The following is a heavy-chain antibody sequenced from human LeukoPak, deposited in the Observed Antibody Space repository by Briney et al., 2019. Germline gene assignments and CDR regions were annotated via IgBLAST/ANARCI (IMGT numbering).Heavy chain of an antibody. D-gene: IGHD3-16*01. J-gene: IGHJ4*02. CDR2: ISGSGGSA. CDR1: GFNFSNYG. CDR3: AKESSFGISGGVFDY. Sequence: PGGSLRLSCAASGFNFSNYGMTWVRQAPGKGLEWVSSISGSGGSAYYADSVKGRLTISRDNSKNTVYLQMNSLRAEDTAVYYCAKESSFGISGGVFDYWGQGTLVTVSS. V-gene: IGHV3-23*01.